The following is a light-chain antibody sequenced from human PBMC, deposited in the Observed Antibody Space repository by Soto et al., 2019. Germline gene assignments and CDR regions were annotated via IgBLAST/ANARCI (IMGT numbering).Light chain of an antibody. CDR1: NIGSKS. V-gene: IGLV3-21*02. CDR3: QVWDSSSDHYV. CDR2: DDS. J-gene: IGLJ1*01. Sequence: SYELTQPPSVSVAPGQTARITCGGNNIGSKSVHWYQQKPGQAPVLVVYDDSDLPSGIPEPFSGSNSGNTATLTISRVEAGDEADYYCQVWDSSSDHYVFGTATKVTVL.